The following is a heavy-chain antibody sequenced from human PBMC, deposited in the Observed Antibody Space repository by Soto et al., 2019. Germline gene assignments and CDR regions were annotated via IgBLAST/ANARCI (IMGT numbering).Heavy chain of an antibody. CDR2: INAGNGNT. Sequence: ASVKVSFKASGYTFTSYALPSLRQAPGQRREWMGWINAGNGNTKYSQKFQDRVTITRDTSASTAYMELSSLRFEDTDVYYCARDLGGWTDYWGQGTLVTVSS. CDR1: GYTFTSYA. D-gene: IGHD6-19*01. CDR3: ARDLGGWTDY. V-gene: IGHV1-3*01. J-gene: IGHJ4*02.